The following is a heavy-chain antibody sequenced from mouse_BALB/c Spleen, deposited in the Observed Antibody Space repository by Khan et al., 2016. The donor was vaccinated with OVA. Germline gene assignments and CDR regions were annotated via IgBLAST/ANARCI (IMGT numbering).Heavy chain of an antibody. V-gene: IGHV1-18*01. J-gene: IGHJ2*01. Sequence: VRLQQSGPELVKPGASVKISCKASGYTFTDYNMDWVKQSHGKSLEWIGDITPNNGGTIYNQKFKGKATLTVDKSSITAYMALRSLTSEDTAVYYCTRGGHGSPFDYWGQGTTLTVSS. CDR2: ITPNNGGT. CDR1: GYTFTDYN. D-gene: IGHD1-1*01. CDR3: TRGGHGSPFDY.